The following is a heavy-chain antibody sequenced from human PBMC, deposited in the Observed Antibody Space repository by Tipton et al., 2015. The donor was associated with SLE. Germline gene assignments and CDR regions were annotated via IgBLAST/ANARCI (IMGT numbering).Heavy chain of an antibody. V-gene: IGHV4-59*12. D-gene: IGHD2-8*02. Sequence: GLVKPSETLSLTCTVSGDSISYNYWSWIRQPPGKGLEWIGYIYFSGSTNYNPSLKSRVTISVDTSKNQFSLKLSSVTAADTAVYYCARDVGGYNTGWFPYYFDYWGQGTLVTVSS. CDR1: GDSISYNY. CDR2: IYFSGST. CDR3: ARDVGGYNTGWFPYYFDY. J-gene: IGHJ4*02.